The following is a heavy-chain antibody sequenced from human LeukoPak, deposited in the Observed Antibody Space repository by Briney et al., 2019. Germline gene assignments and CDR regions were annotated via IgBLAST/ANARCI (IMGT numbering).Heavy chain of an antibody. V-gene: IGHV1-2*02. CDR1: VYTFTGYY. Sequence: GASVKVSCKASVYTFTGYYMHWVRQAPGQGLEWMGWINPNSGGTNYAQKFQGRVTMTRDTSISTAYMELSRLRSDDTAVYYCARVQDYYDSSGYYGAFDYWGQGTLVTVSS. J-gene: IGHJ4*02. CDR3: ARVQDYYDSSGYYGAFDY. D-gene: IGHD3-22*01. CDR2: INPNSGGT.